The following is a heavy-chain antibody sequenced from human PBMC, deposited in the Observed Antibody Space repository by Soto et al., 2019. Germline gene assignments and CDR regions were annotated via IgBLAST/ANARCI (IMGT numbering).Heavy chain of an antibody. CDR1: GYTFTSYA. V-gene: IGHV1-3*01. J-gene: IGHJ4*02. Sequence: QVPLVQSGAEVKKPGASVKVSCKASGYTFTSYAMHWVRQAPGQRLEWMGWINAGNGNTKYSQNFQGRVTITRDTSASTAYMELSSLRSEDTAVYYCARGPGGPDGPGDYWGQGALVTVSS. CDR3: ARGPGGPDGPGDY. CDR2: INAGNGNT. D-gene: IGHD2-15*01.